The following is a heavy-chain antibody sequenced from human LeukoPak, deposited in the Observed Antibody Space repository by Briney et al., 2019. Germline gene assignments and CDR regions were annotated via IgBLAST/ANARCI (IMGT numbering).Heavy chain of an antibody. CDR3: ASLLRYFDWPYYYYGMDV. V-gene: IGHV4-4*07. J-gene: IGHJ6*02. CDR1: GGPISDYR. CDR2: IYSGVT. Sequence: KPSETLSLTCTVSGGPISDYRWSWIRQPAGKGLEWIGRIYSGVTSYSPALKSRVTISVDMSKNQFFLEVNSLTAADTAVYYCASLLRYFDWPYYYYGMDVWGQGTTVTVSS. D-gene: IGHD3-9*01.